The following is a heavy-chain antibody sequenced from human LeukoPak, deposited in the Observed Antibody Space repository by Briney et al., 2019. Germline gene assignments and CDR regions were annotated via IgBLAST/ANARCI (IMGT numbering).Heavy chain of an antibody. J-gene: IGHJ4*02. V-gene: IGHV3-23*01. CDR1: GFTFSSYA. CDR3: AKEGRKTGNTYGYEFDS. D-gene: IGHD5-18*01. Sequence: GGPLRLSCAASGFTFSSYAMSWVRQARGKGLEWVSGVSSSGGSTNYADYVKGQFTISRDNSKNTVYLHMNNLRAEDTAVYYCAKEGRKTGNTYGYEFDSWGQGTLVTVSS. CDR2: VSSSGGST.